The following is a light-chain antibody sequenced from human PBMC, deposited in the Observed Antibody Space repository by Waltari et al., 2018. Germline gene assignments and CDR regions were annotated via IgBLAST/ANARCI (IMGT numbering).Light chain of an antibody. CDR2: KAS. Sequence: DIQMTQSPSTLSASVGDRVSITCRASQSIGEWLAWFQRKPGKAPKVVSFKASTLETGVPSRFSGSGSGTEFTLTISSLQPDDFATYYCQQYNSYSPYTFGQGTKLEIK. V-gene: IGKV1-5*03. CDR3: QQYNSYSPYT. J-gene: IGKJ2*01. CDR1: QSIGEW.